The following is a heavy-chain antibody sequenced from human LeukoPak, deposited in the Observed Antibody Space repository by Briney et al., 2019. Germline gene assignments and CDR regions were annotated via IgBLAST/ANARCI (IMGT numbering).Heavy chain of an antibody. CDR2: IIPIFGTA. V-gene: IGHV1-69*13. Sequence: ASVKVSCKASGGTFSSYAISWVRQAPGQGLEWMGGIIPIFGTANYAQKFQGRVTITADESTSTAYMELSSLRSEDTAVYYCARGYSYGSPFDYWGHGTLVTVSS. CDR1: GGTFSSYA. CDR3: ARGYSYGSPFDY. D-gene: IGHD5-18*01. J-gene: IGHJ4*01.